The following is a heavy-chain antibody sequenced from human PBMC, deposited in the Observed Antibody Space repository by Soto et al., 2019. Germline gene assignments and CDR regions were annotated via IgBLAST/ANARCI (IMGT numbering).Heavy chain of an antibody. CDR2: IDHSGRT. Sequence: QVQIQESGPGLVKPSGTLSLACSVSSVSVSGSYWCAWVRQSPGKGLEWIGEIDHSGRTNYNPSLKSRVTMSLDYSKNQFSLNLWSVTAADTAVYYCSRSNWNYVRTLDYWGQGSQVIVSS. CDR1: SVSVSGSYW. CDR3: SRSNWNYVRTLDY. V-gene: IGHV4-4*02. J-gene: IGHJ4*02. D-gene: IGHD1-7*01.